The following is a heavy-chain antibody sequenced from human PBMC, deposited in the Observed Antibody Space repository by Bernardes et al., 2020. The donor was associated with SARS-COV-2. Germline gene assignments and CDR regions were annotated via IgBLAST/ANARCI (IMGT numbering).Heavy chain of an antibody. Sequence: SGPTLVKPTQTLTLTCTFSGFSLSTSAMCVGWVRQPPGQALEWLARIDWDDDKYYNTSLKTRLTISKDTSKNQVVLTMTNMDPVDTATYYCARIRASTAAVDYWGQGTLVTVSS. CDR1: GFSLSTSAMC. CDR3: ARIRASTAAVDY. CDR2: IDWDDDK. J-gene: IGHJ4*02. V-gene: IGHV2-70*11.